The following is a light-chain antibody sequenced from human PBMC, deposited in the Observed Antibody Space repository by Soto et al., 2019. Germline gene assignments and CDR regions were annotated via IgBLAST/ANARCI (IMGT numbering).Light chain of an antibody. CDR3: QQYNKWPLT. CDR2: GAF. J-gene: IGKJ4*01. V-gene: IGKV3-15*01. CDR1: QSVAGN. Sequence: EIVMTQSPATLSVSPGEGATLSCWASQSVAGNLAWYQQKPGQAPRLLIYGAFTRATGITATFSGSGSGTEFTLTISSLQSEDFAVYYCQQYNKWPLTFGGGTKVEIK.